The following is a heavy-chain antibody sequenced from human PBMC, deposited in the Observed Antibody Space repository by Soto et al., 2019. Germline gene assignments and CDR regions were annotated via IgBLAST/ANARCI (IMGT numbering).Heavy chain of an antibody. Sequence: GGSLRLSCAASGFTFSSSVMSWVRQAPGKGLEWVSTISGTSGNSYYADSVKGRFATSRDTSKNTLYLQMNSLRAEDTAVYYCASRKQHFFDYWGQGTLVTVSS. D-gene: IGHD6-13*01. CDR3: ASRKQHFFDY. J-gene: IGHJ4*02. V-gene: IGHV3-23*01. CDR1: GFTFSSSV. CDR2: ISGTSGNS.